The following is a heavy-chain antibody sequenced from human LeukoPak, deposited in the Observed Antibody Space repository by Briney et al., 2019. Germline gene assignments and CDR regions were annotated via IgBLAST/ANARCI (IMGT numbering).Heavy chain of an antibody. J-gene: IGHJ4*02. CDR2: IRYDGSNK. Sequence: GGSLRLSCAASGFMFSSYVMHWVRQAPGKGLEWVAFIRYDGSNKYYADSVKGRFTISRDNSKNTLYLQMNSLSAEDTAVYYCAKDKGIAAAGTFDYWGQGTLVTVSS. D-gene: IGHD6-13*01. CDR1: GFMFSSYV. V-gene: IGHV3-30*02. CDR3: AKDKGIAAAGTFDY.